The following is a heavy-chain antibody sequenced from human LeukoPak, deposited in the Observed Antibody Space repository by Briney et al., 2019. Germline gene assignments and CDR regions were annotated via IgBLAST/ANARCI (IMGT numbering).Heavy chain of an antibody. V-gene: IGHV3-23*01. CDR1: GFTFSSYW. Sequence: QPGGSLRLSCAASGFTFSSYWMPWVRQAPGKGLVWVSAISGSGGSTYYADSVKGRFTISRDNSKNTLYLQMNSLRAEDTAVYYCAKKGPRDSSGWYVDQRNAFDIWGQGTMVTVSS. D-gene: IGHD6-19*01. CDR3: AKKGPRDSSGWYVDQRNAFDI. J-gene: IGHJ3*02. CDR2: ISGSGGST.